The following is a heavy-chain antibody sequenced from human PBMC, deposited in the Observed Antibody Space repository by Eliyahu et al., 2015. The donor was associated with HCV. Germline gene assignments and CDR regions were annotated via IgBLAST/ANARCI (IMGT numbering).Heavy chain of an antibody. V-gene: IGHV4-34*01. CDR2: INHSGST. CDR1: GGSFSGYY. J-gene: IGHJ4*02. CDR3: ARGRNGGSYHFDY. D-gene: IGHD1-26*01. Sequence: QVQLQQWGAGLLKPSETLSLTCAVYGGSFSGYYWSWIRQPPGKGLEWIGEINHSGSTNYNPSLKSRVTISVDTSKNQFSLKLSSVTAADTAVYYCARGRNGGSYHFDYWGQGTLVTVSS.